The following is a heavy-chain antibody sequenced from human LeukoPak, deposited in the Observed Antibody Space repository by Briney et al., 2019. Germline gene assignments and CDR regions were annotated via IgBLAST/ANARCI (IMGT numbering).Heavy chain of an antibody. CDR1: GFTFSDYG. V-gene: IGHV3-30*18. J-gene: IGHJ4*02. CDR2: TSYDGSNK. D-gene: IGHD7-27*01. CDR3: TKGVLGRTQSVSAGFDY. Sequence: PGGSLRLSCAPSGFTFSDYGMHWVRQAPGKGLEWVAVTSYDGSNKYYADSVKGRFTISRDNSRNTLYLQMNSLRAEDTAVYYCTKGVLGRTQSVSAGFDYWGQGTLVTVSS.